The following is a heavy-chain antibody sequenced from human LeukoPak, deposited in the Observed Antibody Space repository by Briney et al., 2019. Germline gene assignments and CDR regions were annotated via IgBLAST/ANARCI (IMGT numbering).Heavy chain of an antibody. CDR3: AGMAYGDY. Sequence: GGALRVSCAASGVTFSGYRMNWVRQAPGKGREWVSSISRSSSYIYYADSVKGRFTISRDNAKNSLYLHMNSLSAEDTAVYYCAGMAYGDYWGQGTLVTVSS. J-gene: IGHJ4*02. CDR2: ISRSSSYI. CDR1: GVTFSGYR. D-gene: IGHD6-13*01. V-gene: IGHV3-21*01.